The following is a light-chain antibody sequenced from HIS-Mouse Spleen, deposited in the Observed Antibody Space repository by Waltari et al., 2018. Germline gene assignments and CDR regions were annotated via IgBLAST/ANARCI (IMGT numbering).Light chain of an antibody. CDR2: WAS. Sequence: DIVMTQSPDSLAVSLGERATINCKSSQSVLYSSNNKNYLAWYQQKPGQPPKLLIYWASTREYGVPDRFSCSESGTDFTLTISNLQAEDVVVYYCQQYYSTPWTFGQGTKVEIK. CDR1: QSVLYSSNNKNY. CDR3: QQYYSTPWT. J-gene: IGKJ1*01. V-gene: IGKV4-1*01.